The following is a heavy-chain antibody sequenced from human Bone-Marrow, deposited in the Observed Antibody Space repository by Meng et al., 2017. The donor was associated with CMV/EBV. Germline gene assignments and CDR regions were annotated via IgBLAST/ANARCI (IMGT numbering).Heavy chain of an antibody. Sequence: GGSLRLSCAASGFTFSSYSMNWVRQAPGKGLEWVSSISSSSSYIYYADSVKGRFTISRDNAKNSLYLQMNSLRAEDTAVYYCATDRGGSNTFDYWGQGTLVTVSS. CDR3: ATDRGGSNTFDY. D-gene: IGHD3-10*01. V-gene: IGHV3-21*01. CDR2: ISSSSSYI. CDR1: GFTFSSYS. J-gene: IGHJ4*02.